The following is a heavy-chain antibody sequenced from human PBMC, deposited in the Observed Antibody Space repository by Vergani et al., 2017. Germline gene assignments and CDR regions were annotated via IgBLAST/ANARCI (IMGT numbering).Heavy chain of an antibody. Sequence: QVQLVQSGAEVKKPGASVKVSCKASGYTFTGYYMHWVRQAPGXGLEWMGWINPNSGGTNYAQKFQGRVTMTRDTSISTADMELSRLRSDDTAVDYCARGGVMVRGGSTPSGNDYYYGMDVWGEGTTVTVS. J-gene: IGHJ6*02. CDR3: ARGGVMVRGGSTPSGNDYYYGMDV. V-gene: IGHV1-2*02. CDR2: INPNSGGT. D-gene: IGHD3-10*01. CDR1: GYTFTGYY.